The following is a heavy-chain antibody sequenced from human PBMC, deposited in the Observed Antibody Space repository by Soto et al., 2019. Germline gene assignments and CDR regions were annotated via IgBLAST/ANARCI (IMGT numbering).Heavy chain of an antibody. J-gene: IGHJ6*02. CDR1: GYTFPSYV. Sequence: GASVKVSFKASGYTFPSYVINWVRQAPGKGLEWMGWMNPNSGNTGYAQKFQGRVTMTRNTSISTAYMELSSLRSEDTAVYYCERGARYFDWQYYYYYGMDVWGQGTTVTVSS. CDR3: ERGARYFDWQYYYYYGMDV. V-gene: IGHV1-8*01. D-gene: IGHD3-9*01. CDR2: MNPNSGNT.